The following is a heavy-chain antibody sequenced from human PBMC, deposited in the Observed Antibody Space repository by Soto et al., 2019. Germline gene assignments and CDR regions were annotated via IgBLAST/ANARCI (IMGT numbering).Heavy chain of an antibody. CDR1: GYTLTELS. J-gene: IGHJ5*02. CDR3: ATVLPIAAAGTGWFEP. CDR2: FDPEDGET. D-gene: IGHD6-13*01. Sequence: GASVKVSCKVSGYTLTELSLHWVRQAPGKGLEWMGGFDPEDGETIYAQKFQGRVTMTEDTSTDTAYMELSSLRSEDTAVYYCATVLPIAAAGTGWFEPWGQGTLVTGSS. V-gene: IGHV1-24*01.